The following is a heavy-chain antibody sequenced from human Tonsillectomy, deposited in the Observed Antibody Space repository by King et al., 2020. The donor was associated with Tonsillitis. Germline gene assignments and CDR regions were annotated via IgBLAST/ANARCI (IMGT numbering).Heavy chain of an antibody. CDR1: GYTFTSYG. CDR2: ISAYNGNT. V-gene: IGHV1-18*01. J-gene: IGHJ4*02. D-gene: IGHD2-2*01. Sequence: QLVQSGAEVKKPGASVKVSCKASGYTFTSYGISWVRQAPGQGLEWMGWISAYNGNTNYAQKLQGRVTMTTDTSTSTAYMELRSLRSDDTAVYYCARVKVVPAAKAEWLVPDYCGQGTLVTVSS. CDR3: ARVKVVPAAKAEWLVPDY.